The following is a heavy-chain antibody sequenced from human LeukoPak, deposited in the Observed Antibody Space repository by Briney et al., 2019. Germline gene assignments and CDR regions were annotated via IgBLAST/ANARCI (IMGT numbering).Heavy chain of an antibody. CDR2: INHSGST. CDR3: ARGGDWEGNWFDP. CDR1: GGSFSGYY. J-gene: IGHJ5*02. V-gene: IGHV4-34*01. Sequence: SETLSLTCAVYGGSFSGYYWSWIRQPPGKGLEWIGEINHSGSTNYNPSLKSRVTISVDTPKNQFSLKLSSVTAADTAVYYCARGGDWEGNWFDPWGQGTLVTVSS. D-gene: IGHD3-16*01.